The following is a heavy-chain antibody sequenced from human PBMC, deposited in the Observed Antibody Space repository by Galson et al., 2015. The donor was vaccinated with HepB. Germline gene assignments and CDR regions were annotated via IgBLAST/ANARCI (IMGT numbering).Heavy chain of an antibody. J-gene: IGHJ3*02. D-gene: IGHD3-22*01. CDR3: ARDYYDSSGYYDGSAFDI. V-gene: IGHV3-20*01. Sequence: SLRLSCAASGFTFDDYGMSWVRQAPGKGLEWVSGINWNGGSTGYADSVKGRFTISRDNAKNSLYLQMNSLRAEDTALYHCARDYYDSSGYYDGSAFDIWGQGTMVTVSS. CDR1: GFTFDDYG. CDR2: INWNGGST.